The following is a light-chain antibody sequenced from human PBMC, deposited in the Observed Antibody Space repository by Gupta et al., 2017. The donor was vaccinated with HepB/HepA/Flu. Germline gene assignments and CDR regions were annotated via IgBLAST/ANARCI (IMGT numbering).Light chain of an antibody. CDR3: QQGYAVPLT. CDR1: QSITTY. J-gene: IGKJ4*01. Sequence: DIQMTQSPSSLSASVGDRVTITCRASQSITTYLNGYQQRPGGDPKIIIYGASRLGSGVPSRFSGSGSGKHFTLAIGSLQPEDFATYYCQQGYAVPLTFGGGTKVEGK. V-gene: IGKV1-39*01. CDR2: GAS.